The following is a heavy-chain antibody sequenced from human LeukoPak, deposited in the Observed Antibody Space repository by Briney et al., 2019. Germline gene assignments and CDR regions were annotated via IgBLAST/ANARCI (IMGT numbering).Heavy chain of an antibody. CDR2: IDTDGSSI. CDR1: GFTFSSYW. CDR3: VRVSGSYGSDY. Sequence: GGSLRLSCAASGFTFSSYWMHWVRQAPGKGLVWVSRIDTDGSSIRYADSVKGRFTISRDNAKKMLCLQMNSLRAEDTAVYYCVRVSGSYGSDYWGQGTLVTVSS. J-gene: IGHJ4*02. V-gene: IGHV3-74*01. D-gene: IGHD1-26*01.